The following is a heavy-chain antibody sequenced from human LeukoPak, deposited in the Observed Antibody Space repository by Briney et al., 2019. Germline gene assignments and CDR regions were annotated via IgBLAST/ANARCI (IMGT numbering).Heavy chain of an antibody. V-gene: IGHV3-74*01. CDR3: ARVATTSSKWSLDY. J-gene: IGHJ4*02. CDR2: SNSDGSTT. D-gene: IGHD2-2*01. CDR1: GFTFSAYW. Sequence: GGSLRLSCAASGFTFSAYWMHWVRQSPRKGLVWVARSNSDGSTTDYADSVKGRFTISRDIAKSTMFLQMDSLRAEDTAVYYCARVATTSSKWSLDYWGQGTLVTVSS.